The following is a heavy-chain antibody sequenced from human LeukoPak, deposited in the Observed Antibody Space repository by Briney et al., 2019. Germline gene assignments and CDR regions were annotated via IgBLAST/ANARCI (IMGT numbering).Heavy chain of an antibody. J-gene: IGHJ4*02. CDR1: GGSISSYY. CDR2: IYTSGST. D-gene: IGHD1-1*01. V-gene: IGHV4-4*07. Sequence: SETLSLTCTVSGGSISSYYWSWIRQPAGKGLEWIGRIYTSGSTNYNPSLKSRVTMSVDTSKNQFSLKLSSVIAADTAVYYCARRRYIRGPDVVNPFDYWGQGTLVTVSS. CDR3: ARRRYIRGPDVVNPFDY.